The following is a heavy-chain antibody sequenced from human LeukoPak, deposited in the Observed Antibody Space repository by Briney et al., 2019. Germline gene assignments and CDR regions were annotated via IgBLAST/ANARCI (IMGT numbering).Heavy chain of an antibody. J-gene: IGHJ5*01. CDR1: GVSVSRNY. V-gene: IGHV3-66*01. CDR2: IYSGGST. CDR3: APHDWFES. Sequence: PGGSLRLSCAVSGVSVSRNYTCWARQAPGKGLEWVSVIYSGGSTYYADSVKGRFTISRDNSKNTLYLQMNSLRVEDTAMYYCAPHDWFESWGQGTLVTVSS.